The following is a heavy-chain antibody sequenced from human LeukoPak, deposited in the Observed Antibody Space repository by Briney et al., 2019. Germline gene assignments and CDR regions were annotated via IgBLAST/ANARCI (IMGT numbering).Heavy chain of an antibody. J-gene: IGHJ4*02. CDR3: AKVGGIQLWLQKPFDY. CDR2: IGGGGEST. Sequence: PGGSLRPSCAASGFTFSNYAMAWVRQAPGKGLEWVSVIGGGGESTYYADSVKGRFTISRDNSKNTLYLQMNSLRAEDTAVYYCAKVGGIQLWLQKPFDYWGQGTLVTVSS. V-gene: IGHV3-23*01. D-gene: IGHD5-18*01. CDR1: GFTFSNYA.